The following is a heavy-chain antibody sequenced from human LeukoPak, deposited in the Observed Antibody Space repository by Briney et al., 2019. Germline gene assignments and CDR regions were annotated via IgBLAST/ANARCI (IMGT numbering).Heavy chain of an antibody. V-gene: IGHV1-2*02. CDR3: ARDRGYCSGGSCYFKGLDI. Sequence: ASVKVSCKASGYAFTGYYIHWVRQTPGQGLEWMGWINPHSGGTGYAQKFQGRVTMTRDTSISTAYMELSSLRSDDTAMYYCARDRGYCSGGSCYFKGLDIWGQGSMVTVTS. CDR2: INPHSGGT. CDR1: GYAFTGYY. D-gene: IGHD2-15*01. J-gene: IGHJ3*02.